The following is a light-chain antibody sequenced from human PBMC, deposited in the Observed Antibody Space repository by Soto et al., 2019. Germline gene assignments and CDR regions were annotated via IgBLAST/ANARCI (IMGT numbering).Light chain of an antibody. CDR3: QQAASFPFT. CDR1: QPIKTW. J-gene: IGKJ3*01. V-gene: IGKV1-12*02. Sequence: DIQLTQSPASVSAAVGDRINISCRASQPIKTWLAWYQQKPGKGPKLLIYTASTLETGVTSRFSGSGSGTDLTLTVSSLQPEDAAIYSCQQAASFPFTFGPGAKV. CDR2: TAS.